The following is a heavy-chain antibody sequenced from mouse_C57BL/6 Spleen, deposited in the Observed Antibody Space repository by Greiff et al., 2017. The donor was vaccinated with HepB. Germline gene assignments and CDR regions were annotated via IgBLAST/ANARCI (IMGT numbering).Heavy chain of an antibody. D-gene: IGHD2-4*01. Sequence: EVQVVESGGDLVKPGGSLKLSCAASGFTFSSYGMSWVRQTPDKRLEWVATISSGGSYTYYPDSVKGRFTISRDNAKNTLYLQMSSLKSEDTAMYYCARQLYEYVPYWYFDVWGTGTTVTVSS. CDR2: ISSGGSYT. V-gene: IGHV5-6*01. CDR1: GFTFSSYG. CDR3: ARQLYEYVPYWYFDV. J-gene: IGHJ1*03.